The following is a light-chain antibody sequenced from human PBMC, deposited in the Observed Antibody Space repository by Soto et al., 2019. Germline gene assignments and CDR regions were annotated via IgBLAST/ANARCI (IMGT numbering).Light chain of an antibody. CDR2: SNN. J-gene: IGLJ1*01. CDR1: SFNIGSNT. Sequence: ALTHPPSASGTPGQRVTISCSGSSFNIGSNTVNWFQQLPETAPKLLIYSNNQRPSGVPDRFSASKSGTSASLAISGLQSEDEADYYCAAWDDSLNGHVFGTGTKVTVL. CDR3: AAWDDSLNGHV. V-gene: IGLV1-44*01.